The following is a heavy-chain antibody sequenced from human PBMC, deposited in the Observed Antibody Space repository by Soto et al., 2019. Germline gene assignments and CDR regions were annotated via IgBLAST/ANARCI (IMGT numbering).Heavy chain of an antibody. CDR3: ARERSSGAFDL. Sequence: QVQLEQSGAEVKKPGASVKVSCKTSGYTFTSYDINWVRQATGQGLEWMGWMNPNSGNTAYAQKFQGRVTMTRNTSISTAYMALSSLVSEDTAVYYCARERSSGAFDLWGQGTMVTVSS. D-gene: IGHD1-26*01. CDR1: GYTFTSYD. CDR2: MNPNSGNT. V-gene: IGHV1-8*01. J-gene: IGHJ3*01.